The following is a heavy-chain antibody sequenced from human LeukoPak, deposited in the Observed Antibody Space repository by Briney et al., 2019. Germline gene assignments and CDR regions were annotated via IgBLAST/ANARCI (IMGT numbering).Heavy chain of an antibody. J-gene: IGHJ4*02. CDR2: IYASGST. V-gene: IGHV4-4*07. Sequence: QVQLQESGPGLVKPSETLSLTCTVSGGSISSYYWSWDRQPAGKGLEWIGRIYASGSTNYDPSLRSRVTISIDKSKNQFSLNLASVTAADTGVYYCAKEHTSTTGRHFDYWGQGILVTVS. D-gene: IGHD2-2*01. CDR1: GGSISSYY. CDR3: AKEHTSTTGRHFDY.